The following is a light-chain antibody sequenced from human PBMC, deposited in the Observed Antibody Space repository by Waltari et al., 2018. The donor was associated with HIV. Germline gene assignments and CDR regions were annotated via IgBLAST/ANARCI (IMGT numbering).Light chain of an antibody. CDR3: CSYAGSTFYV. V-gene: IGLV2-23*02. Sequence: QSALTQPASVSGSPGQSITISCTGTSSDVRSYNLVSWYQHHPGKAPKLMIYEVSKRPSGIYNRFSSSESGNTASLTISGLQGENEADYYCCSYAGSTFYVFGTGTKVTVL. J-gene: IGLJ1*01. CDR2: EVS. CDR1: SSDVRSYNL.